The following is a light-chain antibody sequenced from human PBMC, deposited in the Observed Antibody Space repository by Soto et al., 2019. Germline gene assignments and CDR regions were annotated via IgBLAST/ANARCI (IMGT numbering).Light chain of an antibody. Sequence: DMVLTQSPGTLSLSPGERATLSCRASQSVSSIYLAWYQQKPGQAPRLLIYGASNRATGIPDRFSGGGSGTDFTLTISRLEPEDFAVYYCQQYDSSPLTFGGGTKVEIK. CDR1: QSVSSIY. J-gene: IGKJ4*01. V-gene: IGKV3-20*01. CDR2: GAS. CDR3: QQYDSSPLT.